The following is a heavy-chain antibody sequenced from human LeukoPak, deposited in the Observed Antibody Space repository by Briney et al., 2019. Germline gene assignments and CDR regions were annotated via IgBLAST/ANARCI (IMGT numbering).Heavy chain of an antibody. CDR3: ARVRYSSGWRNSMDAFDI. CDR2: IVGGAGGT. Sequence: GGTLRLSCAASGFTFSSHGMSWVRQAPGKGLEWVSGIVGGAGGTYYADSVKGRYTISRDNAKNTLYLQMNSQRAEDTAVYYCARVRYSSGWRNSMDAFDIWGQGTMVTVSS. CDR1: GFTFSSHG. V-gene: IGHV3-23*01. D-gene: IGHD6-19*01. J-gene: IGHJ3*02.